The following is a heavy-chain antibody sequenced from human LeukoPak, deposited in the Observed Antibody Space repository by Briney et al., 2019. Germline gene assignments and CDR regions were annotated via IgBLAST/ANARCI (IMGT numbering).Heavy chain of an antibody. CDR3: ARARYCYTTSCPLDY. D-gene: IGHD2/OR15-2a*01. J-gene: IGHJ4*02. CDR2: INPNSGGT. CDR1: GYIFTVYY. Sequence: ASVRVSCKASGYIFTVYYIHWVRQAPGQGHEWMGRINPNSGGTNFAQKFQARVTMTSDTSISTAYMGVSGLESDDTAVYYCARARYCYTTSCPLDYWGQGTLVTVSS. V-gene: IGHV1-2*06.